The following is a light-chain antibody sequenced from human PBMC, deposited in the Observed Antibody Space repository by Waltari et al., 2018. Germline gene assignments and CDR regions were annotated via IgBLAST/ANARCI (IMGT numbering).Light chain of an antibody. V-gene: IGLV1-36*01. Sequence: QSVLTQPPSVSEAPRQWVPIPCSGSNSNHGTNAGNWDQKLPGKAPKLLIYYDNLLSPGVSDRFSGSKSDTSASLAISGLQSEDEADYYCEAWDDTLNGVVFGGGTKLTVL. CDR3: EAWDDTLNGVV. CDR1: NSNHGTNA. J-gene: IGLJ3*02. CDR2: YDN.